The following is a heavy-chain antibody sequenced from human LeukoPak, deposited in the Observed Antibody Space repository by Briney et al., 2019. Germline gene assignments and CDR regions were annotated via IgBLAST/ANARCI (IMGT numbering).Heavy chain of an antibody. CDR2: ISYDGSNK. V-gene: IGHV3-30*04. CDR3: ARDPENCGGDCYYFDY. J-gene: IGHJ4*02. Sequence: GGSLRLSCAASGFTFSSYAMHWVRQAPGKGLEWVAVISYDGSNKYYADSVKGRFTISRDNSKNTLYLQMNSLRAEDTAVYYCARDPENCGGDCYYFDYWGQGTLVTVSS. D-gene: IGHD2-21*02. CDR1: GFTFSSYA.